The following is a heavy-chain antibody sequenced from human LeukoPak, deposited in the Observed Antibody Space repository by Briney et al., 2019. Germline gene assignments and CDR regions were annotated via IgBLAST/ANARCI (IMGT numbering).Heavy chain of an antibody. J-gene: IGHJ4*02. V-gene: IGHV3-21*01. Sequence: GGSLRLSCAASGFTFSRYTMNWVRQAPGKGLEWVSSISSGSSNIHYADSVKGRFTISRDNAKNSLYLQMNSLRAEDTAVYYCARGDGGSYQGRFDYWGQGTLVTVSS. D-gene: IGHD1-26*01. CDR1: GFTFSRYT. CDR2: ISSGSSNI. CDR3: ARGDGGSYQGRFDY.